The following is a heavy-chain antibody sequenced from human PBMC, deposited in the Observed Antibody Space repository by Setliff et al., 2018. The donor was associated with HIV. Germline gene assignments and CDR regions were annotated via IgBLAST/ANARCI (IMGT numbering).Heavy chain of an antibody. CDR2: VEPQHGET. D-gene: IGHD5-18*01. V-gene: IGHV1-69-2*01. CDR3: ARSLREYSYGPPDY. CDR1: GYTFTDYY. Sequence: ASVKVSCKASGYTFTDYYMHWVQQAPGKGLEWMGRVEPQHGETIFAGKFQGRVTITADTSTDTAYMELSSLRSEDTAIYYCARSLREYSYGPPDYWGPGTLVTVSS. J-gene: IGHJ4*02.